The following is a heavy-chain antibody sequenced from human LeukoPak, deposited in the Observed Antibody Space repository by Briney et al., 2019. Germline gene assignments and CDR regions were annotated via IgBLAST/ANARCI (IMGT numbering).Heavy chain of an antibody. D-gene: IGHD2-2*01. J-gene: IGHJ4*02. CDR3: ARRGITYSTSYFDS. CDR1: GASISSSSF. Sequence: SETLSLTCTVSGASISSSSFWGWIRRPPGRGLEWIGHIFYSGSTYYSPSLKSRVTLSVDTSDNQFSLKLSSVTATDTAIYYCARRGITYSTSYFDSWGQGVLVTVSP. V-gene: IGHV4-39*01. CDR2: IFYSGST.